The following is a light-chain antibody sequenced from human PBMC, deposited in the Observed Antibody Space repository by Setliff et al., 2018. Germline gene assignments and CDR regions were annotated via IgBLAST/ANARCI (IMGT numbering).Light chain of an antibody. CDR1: SSDVGGYNY. V-gene: IGLV2-14*03. CDR3: SSYTTISTLV. CDR2: DVV. J-gene: IGLJ2*01. Sequence: ALTQPASVSGSPGQPITISCTGTSSDVGGYNYVSWYQQHPGKAPKVIIYDVVVRPSGVSNRFSGSKSGNTASLTISGLQAEDEADYYCSSYTTISTLVFGGGTKVTVL.